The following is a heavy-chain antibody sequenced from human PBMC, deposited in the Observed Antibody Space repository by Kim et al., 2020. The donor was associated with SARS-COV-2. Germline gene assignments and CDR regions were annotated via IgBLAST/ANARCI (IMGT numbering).Heavy chain of an antibody. J-gene: IGHJ4*02. Sequence: NPSLKSRVTISVDTSKIQFSLKLSSVTAADTAVYYCARRSDYDILTGFDYWGQGTLVTVSS. V-gene: IGHV4-39*07. D-gene: IGHD3-9*01. CDR3: ARRSDYDILTGFDY.